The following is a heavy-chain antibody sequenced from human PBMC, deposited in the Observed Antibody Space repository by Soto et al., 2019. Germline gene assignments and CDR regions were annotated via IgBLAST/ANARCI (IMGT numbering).Heavy chain of an antibody. D-gene: IGHD3-22*01. CDR2: ISANSGNT. J-gene: IGHJ4*02. CDR1: GFIFNNYA. Sequence: SSVKVSCKAFGFIFNNYAISWVRQAPGQGLEWMGWISANSGNTNYAQKLQGRVTMTTETSTSTAYMELRSLRSEDMDVYYCATAGNYDSSGRDFWGQGTLVTVSS. CDR3: ATAGNYDSSGRDF. V-gene: IGHV1-18*03.